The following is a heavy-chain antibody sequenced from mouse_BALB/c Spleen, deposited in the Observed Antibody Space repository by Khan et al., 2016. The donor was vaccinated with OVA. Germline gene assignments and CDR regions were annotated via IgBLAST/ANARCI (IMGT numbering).Heavy chain of an antibody. J-gene: IGHJ3*01. CDR3: ARRGYDYGRGALFAY. D-gene: IGHD2-4*01. Sequence: QVQLKESGPGLVQPSQSLSITCTVSGFSLTNYSVHWVRQSPGKGLEWLGVIWSAGSTDYNAAFISRLPIRKDNSRSPVFFKRNSLQPNDTAIYYGARRGYDYGRGALFAYWGQGTLVTVSA. CDR1: GFSLTNYS. CDR2: IWSAGST. V-gene: IGHV2-2*02.